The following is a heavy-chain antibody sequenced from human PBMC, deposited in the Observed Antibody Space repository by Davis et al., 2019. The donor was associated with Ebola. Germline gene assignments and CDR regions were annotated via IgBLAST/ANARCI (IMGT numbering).Heavy chain of an antibody. CDR2: IDPTDPYP. Sequence: PGGSLRLSCKGSGYSFTSYWITWVRELPGKGLEWIGTIDPTDPYPNYSPSFQGHVTISAATSISTAYLQWNSLKASDTAMYYCSRTPTLWGQGTMVFVSS. V-gene: IGHV5-10-1*01. CDR3: SRTPTL. J-gene: IGHJ3*01. CDR1: GYSFTSYW.